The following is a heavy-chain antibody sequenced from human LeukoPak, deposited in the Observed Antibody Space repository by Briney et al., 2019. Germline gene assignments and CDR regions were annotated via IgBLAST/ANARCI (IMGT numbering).Heavy chain of an antibody. J-gene: IGHJ3*02. Sequence: GGSLRLSCAASGFTFSSYWMSWVRQAPGEGLEWVANIKQDGSEKYYVDSVKGRFTISRDNAKNLLYLLMNSLRAEDTAVYYCARTYDFRDAFDIWGQGTMVTVSS. V-gene: IGHV3-7*01. CDR1: GFTFSSYW. CDR2: IKQDGSEK. D-gene: IGHD3-3*01. CDR3: ARTYDFRDAFDI.